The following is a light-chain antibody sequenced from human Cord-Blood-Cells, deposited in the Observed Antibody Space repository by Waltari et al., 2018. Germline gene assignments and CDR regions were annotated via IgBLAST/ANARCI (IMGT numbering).Light chain of an antibody. V-gene: IGKV1-39*01. CDR1: QSISSY. CDR2: AAS. Sequence: IQMTQSPSSLSASVGYRVTITCRASQSISSYLNWYQQKPGKAPKLLIYAASSLQSGVPSRFSGSGSGTDFTLTISSLQPEDFATYYCQQSYSTPTTFGQGTKVEIK. J-gene: IGKJ1*01. CDR3: QQSYSTPTT.